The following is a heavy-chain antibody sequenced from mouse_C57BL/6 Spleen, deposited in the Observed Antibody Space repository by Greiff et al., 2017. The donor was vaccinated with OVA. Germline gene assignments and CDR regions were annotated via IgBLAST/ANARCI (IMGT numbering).Heavy chain of an antibody. V-gene: IGHV1-82*01. CDR3: AVWAITTVVAPGFAY. CDR2: IYPGDGAT. CDR1: GYAFSSSW. Sequence: QVQLQQSGPELVKPGASVKISCKASGYAFSSSWMNWVKQRPGKGLEWIGRIYPGDGATNYNGKLKGKATLTADKSSSTAYTQLSSLPSEDSAVYFGAVWAITTVVAPGFAYWGQGTLVTVSA. D-gene: IGHD1-1*01. J-gene: IGHJ3*01.